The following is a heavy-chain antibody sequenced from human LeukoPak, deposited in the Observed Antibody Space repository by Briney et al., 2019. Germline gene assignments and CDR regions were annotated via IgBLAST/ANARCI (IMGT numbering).Heavy chain of an antibody. CDR1: GFTFSSYA. Sequence: LSGGSLRLSCAASGFTFSSYAMGWVRQAPGKGLEWVSAISGSGGSTYYADSVKGRFTISRDNSKNTLYLQMNSLRAEDTAVYYCAKNGQTNYYDSSGYYHPLGYWGQGTLVTVSS. CDR2: ISGSGGST. V-gene: IGHV3-23*01. CDR3: AKNGQTNYYDSSGYYHPLGY. D-gene: IGHD3-22*01. J-gene: IGHJ4*02.